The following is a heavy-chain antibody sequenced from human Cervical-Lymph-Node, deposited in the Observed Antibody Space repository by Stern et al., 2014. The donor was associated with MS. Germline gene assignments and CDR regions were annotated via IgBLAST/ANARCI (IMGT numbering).Heavy chain of an antibody. CDR1: GGTFNTNV. V-gene: IGHV1-69*01. CDR3: PRAAYSTSSYNY. D-gene: IGHD6-6*01. J-gene: IGHJ4*02. Sequence: QVQLGQSGAEVKKPGSSVKDSCKASGGTFNTNVISWVRQAPGQGLEWMGGIIPIFGTALYAQKFQGRVTITANESTRGVYMAMSSLRSEATAVYYCPRAAYSTSSYNYWGQGTLVIVSS. CDR2: IIPIFGTA.